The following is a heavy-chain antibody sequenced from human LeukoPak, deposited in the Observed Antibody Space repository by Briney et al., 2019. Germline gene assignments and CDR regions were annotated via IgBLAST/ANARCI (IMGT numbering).Heavy chain of an antibody. CDR2: IFTSGST. CDR1: GGSVSSGDCY. CDR3: ARWASRLNWIDP. J-gene: IGHJ5*02. Sequence: SETLSLTCTVSGGSVSSGDCYWSRIRLPAGKGLEWIGRIFTSGSTNYNPSLKSRVTISLDTSKNQFSLKLSSVTAADTAVYYCARWASRLNWIDPWGQGTLVTVSS. V-gene: IGHV4-61*02.